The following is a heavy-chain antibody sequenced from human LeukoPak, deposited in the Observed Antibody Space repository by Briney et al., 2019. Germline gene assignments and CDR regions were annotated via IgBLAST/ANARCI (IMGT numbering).Heavy chain of an antibody. Sequence: SGGSLRLSCAASGFTFSSYGMHWVRQAPGKGLEWVAVIWYDGSNKYYADSVKGRFTISRDNSKNTLYLQMNSLRAEDTAVYYCAKDSRWDSGWYPNPYWFDPWGQGTLVTVSS. CDR3: AKDSRWDSGWYPNPYWFDP. CDR2: IWYDGSNK. V-gene: IGHV3-33*06. D-gene: IGHD6-19*01. J-gene: IGHJ5*02. CDR1: GFTFSSYG.